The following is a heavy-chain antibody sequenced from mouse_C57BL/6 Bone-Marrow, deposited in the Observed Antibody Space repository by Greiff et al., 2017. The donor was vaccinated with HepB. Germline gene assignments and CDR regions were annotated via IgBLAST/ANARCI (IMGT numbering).Heavy chain of an antibody. Sequence: VQLQQSGAELVRPGASVKLSCTASGFNIKDDYMHWVKQRPEQGLEGIGWIDPENGDTEHASKFQGKATITADTSSNTAYLQLSSLTSEDTAVYYCTTYTAWFAYWGQGTLVTVSA. CDR2: IDPENGDT. CDR3: TTYTAWFAY. J-gene: IGHJ3*01. CDR1: GFNIKDDY. V-gene: IGHV14-4*01.